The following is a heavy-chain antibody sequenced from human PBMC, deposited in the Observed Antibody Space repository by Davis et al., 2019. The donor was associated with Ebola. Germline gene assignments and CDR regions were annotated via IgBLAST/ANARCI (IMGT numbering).Heavy chain of an antibody. CDR1: GGSISSSSYY. CDR2: IYYSGST. Sequence: SETLSLTCTVSGGSISSSSYYWGWIRQPPGKGLEWIGSIYYSGSTYYNPSLKSRVTISVDTSKNQFPLKLSSVTAEDTAVYYCTYTYSSGEDVWGQGTTVTVSS. J-gene: IGHJ6*02. V-gene: IGHV4-39*06. CDR3: TYTYSSGEDV. D-gene: IGHD6-25*01.